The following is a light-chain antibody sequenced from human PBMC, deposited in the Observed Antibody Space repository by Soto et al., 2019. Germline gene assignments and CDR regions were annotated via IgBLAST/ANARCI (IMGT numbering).Light chain of an antibody. J-gene: IGLJ2*01. Sequence: ALTQPASVSGSPGQSITISCTGTSSDVGSYNLVSWYQQHPDKAPKLMIYEGSKRPSGVSNRFSGSKSGNTASLTISGLQAEDEADYYCCSYAGSSTFVFGGGTKLTVL. V-gene: IGLV2-23*03. CDR1: SSDVGSYNL. CDR3: CSYAGSSTFV. CDR2: EGS.